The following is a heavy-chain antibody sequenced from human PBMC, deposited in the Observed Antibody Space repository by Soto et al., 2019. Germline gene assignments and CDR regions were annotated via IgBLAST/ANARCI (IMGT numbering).Heavy chain of an antibody. CDR2: ISSSGSTI. V-gene: IGHV3-48*03. CDR1: GFTFSSYE. CDR3: ARDYGSGSYPRVYGMAA. D-gene: IGHD3-10*01. J-gene: IGHJ6*02. Sequence: SLSLSCAASGFTFSSYEMNWVRQAPGKGLEGVSYISSSGSTIYYADSGKGRFTISRDNPKTSLYLQMNSLRAEATAVSYCARDYGSGSYPRVYGMAAWGQGTTVTVS.